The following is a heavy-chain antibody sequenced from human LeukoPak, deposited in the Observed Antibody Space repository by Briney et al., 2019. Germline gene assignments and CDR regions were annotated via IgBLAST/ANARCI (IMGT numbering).Heavy chain of an antibody. V-gene: IGHV4-30-4*01. CDR3: ARGWGPVYYFDS. J-gene: IGHJ4*02. CDR1: GGSISSGDYY. D-gene: IGHD3-16*01. Sequence: SETLSLTCTVFGGSISSGDYYWSWIRQPPGKGLEWIGYIYYSGSTYYNPSLKSRVTISVDTSKNQFSLKLNSVTAADTAVYYCARGWGPVYYFDSWGQGTLVTVSS. CDR2: IYYSGST.